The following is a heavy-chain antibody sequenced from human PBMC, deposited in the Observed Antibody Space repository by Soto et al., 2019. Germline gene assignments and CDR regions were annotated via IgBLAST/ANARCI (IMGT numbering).Heavy chain of an antibody. V-gene: IGHV1-69*13. CDR3: ARDNYIRSWYIGSWFDP. J-gene: IGHJ5*02. CDR2: FIPIFNTG. Sequence: GASVKVSCKASGGTFNSYTISWVRQAPGQGLEWIGGFIPIFNTGNYAQKFQGRVTITADESASTVYMVLSSLRSEDTAVYFCARDNYIRSWYIGSWFDPWGQGTQVTVSS. CDR1: GGTFNSYT. D-gene: IGHD6-13*01.